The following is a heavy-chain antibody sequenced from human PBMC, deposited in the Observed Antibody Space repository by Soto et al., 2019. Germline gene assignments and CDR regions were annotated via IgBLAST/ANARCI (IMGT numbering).Heavy chain of an antibody. CDR2: IWYDGSNK. J-gene: IGHJ5*02. Sequence: GGSLRLSCAASGFTFSSYGMHWVRQAPGKGLEWVAVIWYDGSNKYYADSVKGRFTISRDNSKNTLYLQMNSLRAEDTAVYYCAKDWGPLVPAAMTWFDPWGQGTLVTVSS. V-gene: IGHV3-30*02. CDR3: AKDWGPLVPAAMTWFDP. CDR1: GFTFSSYG. D-gene: IGHD2-2*01.